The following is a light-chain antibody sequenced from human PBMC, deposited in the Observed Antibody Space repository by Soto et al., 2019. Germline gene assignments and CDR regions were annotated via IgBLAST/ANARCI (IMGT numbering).Light chain of an antibody. CDR1: SSDVGAYDF. V-gene: IGLV2-8*01. CDR3: TSHAGNYNFPYV. Sequence: QSVLTQPPSASGSPGQSVTISCTGTSSDVGAYDFVSWYQHHPGNAPKLMIYEVTKRPSGVPDRFSGSKSGNTASLTVSGLQAEDEADYYCTSHAGNYNFPYVFGTGTKLTVL. J-gene: IGLJ1*01. CDR2: EVT.